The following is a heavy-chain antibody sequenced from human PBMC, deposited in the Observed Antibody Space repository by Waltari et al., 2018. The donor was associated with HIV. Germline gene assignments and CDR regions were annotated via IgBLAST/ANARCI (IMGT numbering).Heavy chain of an antibody. CDR3: ARVEDTAAGTNYYGMDV. CDR2: IYYSGST. D-gene: IGHD6-13*01. Sequence: QLQLQESGPGLAQPSETLSLTCTVPGGSISSSSYYWGWIRPPPGKGLEWIGSIYYSGSTYYNPSLKSRVTISVDTSKNQFSLKLSSVTAADTAVYYCARVEDTAAGTNYYGMDVWGQGTTVTVSS. CDR1: GGSISSSSYY. V-gene: IGHV4-39*07. J-gene: IGHJ6*02.